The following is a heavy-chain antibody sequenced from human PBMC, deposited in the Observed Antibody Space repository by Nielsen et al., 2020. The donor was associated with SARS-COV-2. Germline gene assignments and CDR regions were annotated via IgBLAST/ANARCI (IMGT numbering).Heavy chain of an antibody. V-gene: IGHV6-1*01. J-gene: IGHJ3*02. CDR3: ARSIHGDIVVVPAAPDAFDI. Sequence: WIRQSPSRGLEWLGRTYYRSKWYNDYAVSVKSRITINPDTSKNQFSLKLSSVTAADTAVYYCARSIHGDIVVVPAAPDAFDIWGQGTMVTVSS. CDR2: TYYRSKWYN. D-gene: IGHD2-2*01.